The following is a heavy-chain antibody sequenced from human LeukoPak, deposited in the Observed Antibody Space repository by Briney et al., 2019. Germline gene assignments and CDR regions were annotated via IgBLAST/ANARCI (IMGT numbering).Heavy chain of an antibody. CDR2: TYGKTAGATT. J-gene: IGHJ4*02. V-gene: IGHV3-15*01. CDR1: GFTFSNAW. CDR3: TTYPQGYCSSSSCYGPFDY. D-gene: IGHD2-2*01. Sequence: PRGSLRLSCAASGFTFSNAWMCWVRQAPGKGLEWVGRTYGKTAGATTDYAAPVKGRFTISRDDSKNTLYLQMNSLKTEDTAVHFCTTYPQGYCSSSSCYGPFDYWGRGTPVT.